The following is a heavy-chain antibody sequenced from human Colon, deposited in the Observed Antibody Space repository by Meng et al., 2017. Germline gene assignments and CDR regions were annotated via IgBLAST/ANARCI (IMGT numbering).Heavy chain of an antibody. D-gene: IGHD3-22*01. CDR1: GFTFSSHA. CDR2: VSGSGYTT. Sequence: GSSLKISCAASGFTFSSHAMSWVRQAPGKGLEWLSHVSGSGYTTYYADSVEGRVTISRDNSKNTLYLQMNSLRAEDTAVYYCAKDYYDSSGFPSFDYWGQGILVTVSS. J-gene: IGHJ4*02. V-gene: IGHV3-23*01. CDR3: AKDYYDSSGFPSFDY.